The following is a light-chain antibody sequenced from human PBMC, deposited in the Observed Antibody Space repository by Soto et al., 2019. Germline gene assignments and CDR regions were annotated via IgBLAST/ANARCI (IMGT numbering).Light chain of an antibody. CDR1: ESISSSY. V-gene: IGKV3-20*01. J-gene: IGKJ2*01. Sequence: EIVLTQSPGTLSLSPGERATLSCRASESISSSYLAWYQQKSGQAPRLLISGASSRATGIPDRFSGSGSGTDFPLTISRLEPEDVAVYYCQQYDNSPYTFGQGTKLEIK. CDR3: QQYDNSPYT. CDR2: GAS.